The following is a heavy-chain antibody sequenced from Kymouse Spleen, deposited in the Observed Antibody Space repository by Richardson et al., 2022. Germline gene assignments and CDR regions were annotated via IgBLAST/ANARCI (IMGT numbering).Heavy chain of an antibody. D-gene: IGHD6-6*01. Sequence: QVQLVESGGGVVQPGRSLRLSCAASGFTFSSYGMHWVRQAPGKGLEWVAVISYDGSNKYYADSVKGRFTISRDNSKNTLYLQMNSLRAEDTAVYYCAKDQAARLDYWGQGTLVTVSS. V-gene: IGHV3-30*18. CDR1: GFTFSSYG. CDR2: ISYDGSNK. CDR3: AKDQAARLDY. J-gene: IGHJ4*02.